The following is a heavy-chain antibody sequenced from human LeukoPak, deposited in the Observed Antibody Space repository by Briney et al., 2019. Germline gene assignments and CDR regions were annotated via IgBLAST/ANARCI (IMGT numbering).Heavy chain of an antibody. D-gene: IGHD6-13*01. CDR3: AKGYSSWYTSRSDY. CDR1: GFTFSSYA. Sequence: PGGSLRLSCAASGFTFSSYAMGWVRQAPGKGLEWVSAISGSGGSTYYADSVEGRFTISRDNSKNTLYLQMNSLRAEDTAVYYCAKGYSSWYTSRSDYWGQGTLVTVSS. J-gene: IGHJ4*02. V-gene: IGHV3-23*01. CDR2: ISGSGGST.